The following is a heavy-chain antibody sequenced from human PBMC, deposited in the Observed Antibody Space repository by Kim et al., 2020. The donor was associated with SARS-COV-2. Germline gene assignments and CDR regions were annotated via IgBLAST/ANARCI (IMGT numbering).Heavy chain of an antibody. CDR3: ARVMGTIISYFYGMDV. CDR2: STRGSRYI. Sequence: GLGGVESSTRGSRYIYYADPGKGRFTISRDNAKDSLFLQMNSLRAEDTAVYYCARVMGTIISYFYGMDVWGHGSSVTVSS. J-gene: IGHJ6*02. D-gene: IGHD2-2*01. V-gene: IGHV3-21*06.